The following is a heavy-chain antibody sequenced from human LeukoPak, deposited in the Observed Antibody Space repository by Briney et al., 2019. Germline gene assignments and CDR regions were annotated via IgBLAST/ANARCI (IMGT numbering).Heavy chain of an antibody. Sequence: SETLSLTCTVSGGSISSYYWSWIRQPPGKGLEWVAYISDIGSINYNPSLKSRVTISLDTSKNQFSLKLSSVTAADTAVYYCAGHHPRNTVDFWGQGTLVTVSS. D-gene: IGHD2/OR15-2a*01. CDR2: ISDIGSI. J-gene: IGHJ4*02. V-gene: IGHV4-59*08. CDR1: GGSISSYY. CDR3: AGHHPRNTVDF.